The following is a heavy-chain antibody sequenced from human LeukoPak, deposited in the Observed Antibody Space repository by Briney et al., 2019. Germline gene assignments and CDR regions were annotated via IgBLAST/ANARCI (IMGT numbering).Heavy chain of an antibody. CDR3: AREGGGIVVVPAARPLTDYYYYGMDV. D-gene: IGHD2-2*02. Sequence: GGSLRLSCAASGFTFSSYGMHWVRQAPGKGLEWVAVIWYDGSSKYYADSVKGRFTISRDNSKNTLYLQMNSLRAEDTAVYYCAREGGGIVVVPAARPLTDYYYYGMDVWGQGTTVTVSS. CDR2: IWYDGSSK. J-gene: IGHJ6*02. V-gene: IGHV3-33*01. CDR1: GFTFSSYG.